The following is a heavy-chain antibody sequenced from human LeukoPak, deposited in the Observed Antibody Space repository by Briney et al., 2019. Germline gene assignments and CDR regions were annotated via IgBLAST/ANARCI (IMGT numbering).Heavy chain of an antibody. Sequence: GGSLRLSCAASGFTFSNYWMSWVRQAPGKGLEWVANIKQDGSEKYYVDSVKGRFTISRDNAKKSLYLQMNSLRAEDTAVYYCARDLYRIVVVPHYFDYWGQGTLVTVSS. CDR2: IKQDGSEK. CDR3: ARDLYRIVVVPHYFDY. J-gene: IGHJ4*02. D-gene: IGHD3-22*01. CDR1: GFTFSNYW. V-gene: IGHV3-7*01.